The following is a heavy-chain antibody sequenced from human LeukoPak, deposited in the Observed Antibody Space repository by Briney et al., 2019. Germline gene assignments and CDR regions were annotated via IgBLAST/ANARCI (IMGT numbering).Heavy chain of an antibody. V-gene: IGHV1-46*01. J-gene: IGHJ5*02. D-gene: IGHD3-22*01. CDR3: ARGAVYSGYYYVRPNNLFDP. CDR1: GYTFTSYY. CDR2: INPIDGST. Sequence: ASVKVSCKASGYTFTSYYMHWVRQAPGQGLEWMGIINPIDGSTSYAQKFQGRVTMTRDTSTSTVYMELSSLRSQDTAVYYCARGAVYSGYYYVRPNNLFDPWGQGTLVTVSS.